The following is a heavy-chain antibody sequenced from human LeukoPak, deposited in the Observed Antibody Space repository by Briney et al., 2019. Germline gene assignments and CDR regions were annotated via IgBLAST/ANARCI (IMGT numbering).Heavy chain of an antibody. CDR2: ISWNSGSI. CDR3: ARSEQQPMYYYYGMDV. J-gene: IGHJ6*02. V-gene: IGHV3-9*01. D-gene: IGHD6-13*01. CDR1: GFTFDDYA. Sequence: GGSLRLSCAASGFTFDDYAMHWVRQVSGKGLEWVSGISWNSGSIDYAASVKGRFTISRDNSKNTLYLQMNSLRAEDTAVYYCARSEQQPMYYYYGMDVWGQGTTVTVSS.